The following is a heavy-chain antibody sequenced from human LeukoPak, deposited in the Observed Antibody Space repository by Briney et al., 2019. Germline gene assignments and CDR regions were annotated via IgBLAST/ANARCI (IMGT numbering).Heavy chain of an antibody. V-gene: IGHV3-48*03. Sequence: GSLRLSCAASGFTFSSYEMNWVRQAPGKGLEWVSYISSSGSTIYYADSVKGRFTISRDNAKNSLYLQMNSLRAEDTAVYYSASVREWDSAFDIWGQGTMVTVSP. D-gene: IGHD1-26*01. CDR2: ISSSGSTI. CDR3: ASVREWDSAFDI. CDR1: GFTFSSYE. J-gene: IGHJ3*02.